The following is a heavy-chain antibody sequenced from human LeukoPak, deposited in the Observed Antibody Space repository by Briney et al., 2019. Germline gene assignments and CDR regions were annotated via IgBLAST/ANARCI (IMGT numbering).Heavy chain of an antibody. J-gene: IGHJ4*02. CDR3: ARVLRRYSYGYFDY. CDR2: ISYDGSNK. CDR1: GFTFSSYG. Sequence: SGRSLRLSCAASGFTFSSYGMHWVRQAPGKGLEWVAVISYDGSNKYYADSVKGRFTISRDNSKNTLYLQMNSLRAEDTAVYYCARVLRRYSYGYFDYWGQGTLVTVSS. V-gene: IGHV3-30*19. D-gene: IGHD5-18*01.